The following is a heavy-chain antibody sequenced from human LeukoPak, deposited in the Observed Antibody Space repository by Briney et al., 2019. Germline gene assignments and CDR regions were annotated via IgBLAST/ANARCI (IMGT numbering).Heavy chain of an antibody. CDR3: ARERKPGSWYWYFFDSNLPYWYFDL. CDR1: GFTFNNAW. J-gene: IGHJ2*01. Sequence: PGGSLRLSCAASGFTFNNAWMNWVRQAPGKGLEWVSYISSSGSTIYYADSVKGRFTISRDNAKNSLYLQMNSLRAEDTAVYYCARERKPGSWYWYFFDSNLPYWYFDLWGRGTLVTVSS. V-gene: IGHV3-48*04. D-gene: IGHD6-13*01. CDR2: ISSSGSTI.